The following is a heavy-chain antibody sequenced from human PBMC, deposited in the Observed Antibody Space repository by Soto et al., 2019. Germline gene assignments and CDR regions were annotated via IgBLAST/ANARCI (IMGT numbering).Heavy chain of an antibody. D-gene: IGHD3-22*01. CDR3: AYSSGSEAYYYYGMDV. Sequence: GGSLRLSCAASGFTFSSYAMSWVRQAPGKGLEWVSAISGSGGSTYYADSVKGRFTISRDNSKNTLYLQMNSLRAEDTAVYYCAYSSGSEAYYYYGMDVWGQGTTVTVSS. CDR1: GFTFSSYA. J-gene: IGHJ6*02. CDR2: ISGSGGST. V-gene: IGHV3-23*01.